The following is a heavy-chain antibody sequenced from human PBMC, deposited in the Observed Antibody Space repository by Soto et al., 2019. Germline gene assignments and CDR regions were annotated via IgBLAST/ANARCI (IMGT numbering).Heavy chain of an antibody. CDR1: GGSISSYY. CDR3: ARARSGYYGWFDP. J-gene: IGHJ5*02. D-gene: IGHD3-22*01. V-gene: IGHV4-59*01. Sequence: SETLSLTCTVSGGSISSYYWSWIRQPPGKGLEWTGYIYYSGSTNHNPSLKSRVTISVDTSKNQFSLKLRSVTAADTAVYYCARARSGYYGWFDPWGQGTLVTVSS. CDR2: IYYSGST.